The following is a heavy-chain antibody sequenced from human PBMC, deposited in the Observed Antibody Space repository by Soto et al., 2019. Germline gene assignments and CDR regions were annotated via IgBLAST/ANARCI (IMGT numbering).Heavy chain of an antibody. CDR3: AQTMVGSYYYYYGMDV. D-gene: IGHD3-10*01. Sequence: GGSLRLSCAASGFTFSSYAMSWVRQAPGKGLEWVSAISGSGGSTYYADSVKGRFTISRDNSKNTLYLQMNSLRAEDTAVYYCAQTMVGSYYYYYGMDVWGQGTTVTVSS. J-gene: IGHJ6*02. V-gene: IGHV3-23*01. CDR1: GFTFSSYA. CDR2: ISGSGGST.